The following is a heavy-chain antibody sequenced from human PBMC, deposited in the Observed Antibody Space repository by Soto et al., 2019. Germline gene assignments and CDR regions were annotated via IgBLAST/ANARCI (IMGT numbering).Heavy chain of an antibody. V-gene: IGHV3-72*01. Sequence: LRLSCTASGFSLSDHYVDWVRQAPGKGLEWVGRSRNKANSYTTEYAASVRGRFTISRDDSRNSLYLQMDSLKTEDTAVYYCSRDSTASVTYAVHYWGPGALLTVYS. J-gene: IGHJ4*02. CDR2: SRNKANSYTT. CDR1: GFSLSDHY. D-gene: IGHD4-17*01. CDR3: SRDSTASVTYAVHY.